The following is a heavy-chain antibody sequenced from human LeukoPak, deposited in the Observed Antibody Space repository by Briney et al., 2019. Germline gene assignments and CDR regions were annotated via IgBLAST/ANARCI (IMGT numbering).Heavy chain of an antibody. Sequence: GGSLRLSCTTSGFNFRAYWMGWVRQAPGKGLEWVANIHQHGSKENYVDSVKGRFTISRDNAKNSLYLQMNSLRAEDTAVYYCCGGDPLDAFDIWGQGTMVTVSS. V-gene: IGHV3-7*01. CDR2: IHQHGSKE. D-gene: IGHD2-21*01. J-gene: IGHJ3*02. CDR3: CGGDPLDAFDI. CDR1: GFNFRAYW.